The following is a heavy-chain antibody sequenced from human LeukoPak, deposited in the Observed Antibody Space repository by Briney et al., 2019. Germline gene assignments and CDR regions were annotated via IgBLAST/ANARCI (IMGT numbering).Heavy chain of an antibody. CDR2: IYTSGST. CDR3: ARTYCGGDCRGYYYHYYMDV. CDR1: GASISTYY. V-gene: IGHV4-4*07. Sequence: KASETLSLTCSVSGASISTYYWSWIRQPAGKGLEWIGRIYTSGSTKYNPSLKSRVTISVDRSKNQFSLKLSSVTAADTAVYYCARTYCGGDCRGYYYHYYMDVWGKGTTVTISS. J-gene: IGHJ6*03. D-gene: IGHD2-21*02.